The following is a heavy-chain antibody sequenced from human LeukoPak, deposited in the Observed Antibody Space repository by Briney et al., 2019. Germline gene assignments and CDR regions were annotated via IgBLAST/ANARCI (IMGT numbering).Heavy chain of an antibody. J-gene: IGHJ6*03. V-gene: IGHV3-21*01. CDR3: ARGAPHYMDV. CDR1: GFTSRSYS. CDR2: ISSTSSYI. Sequence: PGGSLRLSCVASGFTSRSYSMNWVRQAPGKGLEWVSSISSTSSYIYHADSLKGRFTISRDNAKNSLYLQMNSLRAEDTAVYYCARGAPHYMDVWGKGTTVTVSS.